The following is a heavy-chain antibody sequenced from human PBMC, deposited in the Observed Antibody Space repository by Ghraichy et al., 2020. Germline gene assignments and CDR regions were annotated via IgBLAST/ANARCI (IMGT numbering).Heavy chain of an antibody. CDR2: ISSSSSTI. D-gene: IGHD2-15*01. Sequence: LSLTCAASGFTFSSYSMNWVRQAPGKGLEWVSYISSSSSTINYADSVKGRFTISRDNAKNSLYLQMNSLRAEDTAVYYCARELGYCSGGRCYYYYGMDVWGQGTTVTVSS. CDR3: ARELGYCSGGRCYYYYGMDV. J-gene: IGHJ6*02. V-gene: IGHV3-48*01. CDR1: GFTFSSYS.